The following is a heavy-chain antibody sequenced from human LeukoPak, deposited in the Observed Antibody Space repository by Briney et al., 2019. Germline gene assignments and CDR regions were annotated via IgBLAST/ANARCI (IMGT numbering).Heavy chain of an antibody. CDR3: ARASGSYDY. J-gene: IGHJ4*02. CDR2: IWYDGSNK. V-gene: IGHV3-33*01. D-gene: IGHD1-26*01. CDR1: GFPFSTYG. Sequence: GGSLRLSYAASGFPFSTYGMHWVRQAPGKGLEWVAVIWYDGSNKYYADSVKGRFTISRDNSKNTLYLQMNSLRAEDTAVYYCARASGSYDYWGQGTLVTVSS.